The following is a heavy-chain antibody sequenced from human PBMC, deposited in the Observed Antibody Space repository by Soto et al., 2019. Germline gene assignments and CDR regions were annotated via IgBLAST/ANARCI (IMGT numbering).Heavy chain of an antibody. J-gene: IGHJ3*01. D-gene: IGHD1-26*01. V-gene: IGHV5-51*01. CDR3: ARTYTGSRHLDVFDL. CDR2: VYPEDSDV. Sequence: PGESLKISCQGSGFRFKNYWIAWVRHMPGKALEWMGVVYPEDSDVRYISSFQSQVTISVDKSINTAYLHWASLKASGTGIYYCARTYTGSRHLDVFDLWGQGTVVTVSS. CDR1: GFRFKNYW.